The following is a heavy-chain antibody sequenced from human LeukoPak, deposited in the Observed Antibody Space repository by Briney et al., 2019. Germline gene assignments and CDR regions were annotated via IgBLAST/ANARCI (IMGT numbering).Heavy chain of an antibody. D-gene: IGHD2-21*01. CDR3: AREFRVKDCGGDCTGDY. CDR1: GYTFTSYA. Sequence: GASVKVSCKASGYTFTSYAMHWVRQAPGQGLEWMGWINPNSGGTNYAQKFQGRVTMTRDTSISTAYMELSRLRSDDTAVYYCAREFRVKDCGGDCTGDYWGQGTLVTVSS. V-gene: IGHV1-2*02. J-gene: IGHJ4*02. CDR2: INPNSGGT.